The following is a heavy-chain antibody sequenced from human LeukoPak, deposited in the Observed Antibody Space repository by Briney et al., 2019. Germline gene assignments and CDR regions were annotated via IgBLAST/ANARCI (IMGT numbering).Heavy chain of an antibody. CDR3: ARGFPPGSGSRGSHAFDV. CDR2: INYGGST. CDR1: EMSFSAYY. D-gene: IGHD6-19*01. J-gene: IGHJ3*01. V-gene: IGHV4-34*01. Sequence: SDTLSLTCAVSEMSFSAYYWNWIRQSPGNGLEWIGEINYGGSTKYTPSLEGRGTILIDTSKNQFSLKLTSVNASDTAVYYCARGFPPGSGSRGSHAFDVWGQGTMVTVSS.